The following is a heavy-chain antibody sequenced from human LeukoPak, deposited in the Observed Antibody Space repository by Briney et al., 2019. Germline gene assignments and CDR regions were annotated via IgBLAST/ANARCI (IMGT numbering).Heavy chain of an antibody. CDR3: AKVLDVVVTTLDY. J-gene: IGHJ4*02. D-gene: IGHD2-21*02. CDR2: ISGSGRAT. CDR1: GFSFSNHA. Sequence: GGSLRLSCAASGFSFSNHAMSWVRQAPGKGLQWVSGISGSGRATYHADSVKGRFTISRDSSTNTLYLQMNSLRAEDTAIYYCAKVLDVVVTTLDYWGQGTLVTVSS. V-gene: IGHV3-23*01.